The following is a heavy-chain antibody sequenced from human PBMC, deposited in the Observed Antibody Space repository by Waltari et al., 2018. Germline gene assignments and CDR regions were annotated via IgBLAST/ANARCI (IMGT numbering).Heavy chain of an antibody. J-gene: IGHJ4*02. CDR1: GYSISSGYY. V-gene: IGHV4-38-2*01. CDR2: IYHSGST. Sequence: QVQLQESGPGLVKPSETLSLTCAVSGYSISSGYYWGWIRQPPGKGLEWIGSIYHSGSTYYTPSLKSRVTISVDTSKNQFSLKLSSVTAADTAVYYCAGLSPDSIAAAGVHYWGQGTLVTVSS. D-gene: IGHD6-13*01. CDR3: AGLSPDSIAAAGVHY.